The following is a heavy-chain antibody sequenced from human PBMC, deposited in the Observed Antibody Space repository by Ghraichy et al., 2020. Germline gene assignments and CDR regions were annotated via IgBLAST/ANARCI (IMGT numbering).Heavy chain of an antibody. Sequence: SETLSLTCTVSGGSVSSGSYYWSWIRQPPGKGLEWIGYIYYSGSTNYNPSLKSRVTMSVDTSKNQFSLRLSSVTAADTAVYYCARGYYDSSGYYYVDYWGQGTLVTVSS. CDR1: GGSVSSGSYY. V-gene: IGHV4-61*01. CDR3: ARGYYDSSGYYYVDY. J-gene: IGHJ4*02. CDR2: IYYSGST. D-gene: IGHD3-22*01.